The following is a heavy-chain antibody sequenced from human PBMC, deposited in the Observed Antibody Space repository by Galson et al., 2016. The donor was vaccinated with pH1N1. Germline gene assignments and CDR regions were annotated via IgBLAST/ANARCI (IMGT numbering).Heavy chain of an antibody. Sequence: QSGAEVKKPGESLKISCKGSGYSFTRYWIGWVRQMPGKGLEWMGIIFPGDSDTRYSPSFLGQVIMSADKSISTAFLQWSSLNASDTAMYYCARRGINGTDFWGQGTLVTVSS. V-gene: IGHV5-51*01. CDR3: ARRGINGTDF. CDR2: IFPGDSDT. CDR1: GYSFTRYW. D-gene: IGHD1/OR15-1a*01. J-gene: IGHJ4*02.